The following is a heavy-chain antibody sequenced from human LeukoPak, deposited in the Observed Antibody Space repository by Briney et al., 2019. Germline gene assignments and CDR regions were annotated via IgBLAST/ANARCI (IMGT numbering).Heavy chain of an antibody. CDR2: INPSGGST. D-gene: IGHD3-22*01. CDR1: GYTFTSYG. Sequence: ASVKVSCKASGYTFTSYGISWVRQAPGQGLEWMGIINPSGGSTSSPERFQGRVTMTRDMSTSTAYMELTSLRSDDTAVYYCARAALRVRRGNYQDTSGYYYFDYWGQGTLVTVSS. J-gene: IGHJ4*02. CDR3: ARAALRVRRGNYQDTSGYYYFDY. V-gene: IGHV1-46*01.